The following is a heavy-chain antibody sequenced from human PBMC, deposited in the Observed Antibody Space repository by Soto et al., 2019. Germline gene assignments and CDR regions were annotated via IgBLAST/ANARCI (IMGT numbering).Heavy chain of an antibody. D-gene: IGHD6-19*01. J-gene: IGHJ4*02. CDR2: ISSSSSYI. V-gene: IGHV3-21*01. CDR3: ATDYGRIAVAGLDY. CDR1: GFTFSSYS. Sequence: PWGFLRVPCASSGFTFSSYSMTWVGQAPGKGLEWVSSISSSSSYIYYADSVKGRFTISRDNAKNSLYLQMNSLRAEDTAVYYCATDYGRIAVAGLDYWGQGTMVTVSS.